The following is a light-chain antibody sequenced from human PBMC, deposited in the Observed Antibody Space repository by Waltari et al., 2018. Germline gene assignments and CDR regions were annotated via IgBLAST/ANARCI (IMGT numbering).Light chain of an antibody. CDR2: GAS. CDR1: QDIGNF. V-gene: IGKV1-27*01. Sequence: DIQMTQSPSSLSASVGDRVTITCRASQDIGNFLAWYQHKHGKVPNLLIYGASILQSGVPSRFRGSGSGTDFTLTINSLQPEDVATYYCQKYNGAPWTFGQGSQVEIK. CDR3: QKYNGAPWT. J-gene: IGKJ1*01.